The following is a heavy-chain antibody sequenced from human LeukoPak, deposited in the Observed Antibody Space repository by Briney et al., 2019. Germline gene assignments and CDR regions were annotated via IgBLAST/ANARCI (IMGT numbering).Heavy chain of an antibody. D-gene: IGHD3-10*01. CDR1: GFTFDDFA. J-gene: IGHJ4*02. CDR3: AKDIETAGFGERDVGYDY. V-gene: IGHV3-9*01. CDR2: ISWNSGSI. Sequence: GGSLRLSCAASGFTFDDFAMHWVRQAPGKGLEWVSGISWNSGSIGYADSVKGRFTISRDNAKNSLYLQMNSLRAEDTALYYCAKDIETAGFGERDVGYDYWGQGTLVTVSS.